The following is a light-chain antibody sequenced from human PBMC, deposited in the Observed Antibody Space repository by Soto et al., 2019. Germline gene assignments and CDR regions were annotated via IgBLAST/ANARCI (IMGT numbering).Light chain of an antibody. J-gene: IGLJ2*01. Sequence: QSVLTQPPSVSGAPGQRVTISCTGSRSNIGAGYDVHWYQQLPGTAPKLLIYGNSNRPSGVPDRFSGSKSRTSASLAITGRQAEDVGDQSCQSYGSSLRGVVFGGGTQRTVL. CDR2: GNS. CDR1: RSNIGAGYD. CDR3: QSYGSSLRGVV. V-gene: IGLV1-40*01.